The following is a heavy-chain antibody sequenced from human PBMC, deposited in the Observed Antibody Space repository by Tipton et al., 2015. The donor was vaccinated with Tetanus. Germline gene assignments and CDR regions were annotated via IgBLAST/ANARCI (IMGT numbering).Heavy chain of an antibody. CDR3: ARDDTAMDY. J-gene: IGHJ4*02. Sequence: SLRLSCAASGFTFSSYSMNWVRQAPGKGLEWVSSISSSSSYKYYADSVKGRFTISRDNTKNSLYLQMNSLRAEDTAVYYCARDDTAMDYWGQGTLVTVSS. D-gene: IGHD5-18*01. CDR2: ISSSSSYK. CDR1: GFTFSSYS. V-gene: IGHV3-21*01.